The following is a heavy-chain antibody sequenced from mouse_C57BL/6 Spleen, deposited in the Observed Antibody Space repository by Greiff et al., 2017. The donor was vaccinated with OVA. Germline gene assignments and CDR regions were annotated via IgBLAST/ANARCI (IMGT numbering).Heavy chain of an antibody. CDR2: INPSNGGT. V-gene: IGHV1-53*01. CDR3: ARSAYDGYYQAWFAY. J-gene: IGHJ3*01. D-gene: IGHD2-3*01. CDR1: GYTFTSYW. Sequence: VKLQQPGTELVKPGASVKLSCKASGYTFTSYWMHWVKQRPGQGLEWIGNINPSNGGTNYNEKFKSKATLTVDKSSSTAYMQLSSLTSEDSAVYYCARSAYDGYYQAWFAYWGQGTLVTVSA.